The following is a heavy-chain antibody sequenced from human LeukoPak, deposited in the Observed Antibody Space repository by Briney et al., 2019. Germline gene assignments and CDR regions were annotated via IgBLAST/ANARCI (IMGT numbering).Heavy chain of an antibody. V-gene: IGHV4-34*01. CDR1: GGSFSGYY. CDR2: INHSGST. Sequence: SKTLSLTCAVYGGSFSGYYWSWIRQPPGKGLEWIGEINHSGSTNYNPSLKSRVTISVDTSKNQFSLKLSSVTAADTAVYYCASSGYYYSYYYGMDVWGQGTTVTVSS. CDR3: ASSGYYYSYYYGMDV. D-gene: IGHD3-22*01. J-gene: IGHJ6*02.